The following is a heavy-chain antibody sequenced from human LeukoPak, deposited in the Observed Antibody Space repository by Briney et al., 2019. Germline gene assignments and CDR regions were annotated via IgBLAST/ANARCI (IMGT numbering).Heavy chain of an antibody. CDR2: TYYRSKWYY. D-gene: IGHD6-19*01. CDR1: GDSVSSNTAA. CDR3: ATSTPSDWYPFDY. J-gene: IGHJ4*02. V-gene: IGHV6-1*01. Sequence: SQTLSLTFAISGDSVSSNTAARNWIRQSPSRGLEWLGRTYYRSKWYYDYAVSLKSRITIYPDTSKNQFSLQLNSVTPEDTAVYYCATSTPSDWYPFDYWGQGTLVTVSS.